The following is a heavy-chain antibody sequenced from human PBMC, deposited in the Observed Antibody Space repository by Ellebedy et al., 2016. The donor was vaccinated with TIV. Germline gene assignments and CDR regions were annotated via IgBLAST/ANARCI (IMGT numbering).Heavy chain of an antibody. CDR2: IWHDGSKD. CDR3: ARDDDTSSRYSRFHH. V-gene: IGHV3-33*01. Sequence: PGGSLRPSCVPPGFTFRSHGFHWVRQALGTGLEWVAVIWHDGSKDYYADSVKGRFTISRDDSKNTVYLQMSSLRAEDAAVYFCARDDDTSSRYSRFHHWGQGTLVTVTS. D-gene: IGHD3-22*01. CDR1: GFTFRSHG. J-gene: IGHJ4*02.